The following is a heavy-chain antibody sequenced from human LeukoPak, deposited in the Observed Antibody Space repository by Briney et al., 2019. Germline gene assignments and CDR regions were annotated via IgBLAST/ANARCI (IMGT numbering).Heavy chain of an antibody. CDR2: ISYDGSNK. CDR3: AKGTQLPPDYFDY. Sequence: GGSLRLSCAASGFTFSSYGMHWVRQAPGKGLEWVAVISYDGSNKYYADSVKGRFTISRDNSKNTLYLQMNSLRAEDAAVYYCAKGTQLPPDYFDYWGQGTLVTVSS. CDR1: GFTFSSYG. V-gene: IGHV3-30*18. D-gene: IGHD2-2*01. J-gene: IGHJ4*02.